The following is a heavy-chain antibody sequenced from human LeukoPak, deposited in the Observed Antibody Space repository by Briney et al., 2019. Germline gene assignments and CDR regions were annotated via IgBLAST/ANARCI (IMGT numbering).Heavy chain of an antibody. Sequence: GASVKVSCKASGGTFSSYAISWVRQAPGQGLEWMGGIIPIFGTANYAQKFQGRVTITADESRSTAYMELSSLRSEDTAVYYCARTFESYRLHDAFDIWGQGTMVTVSS. D-gene: IGHD1-26*01. V-gene: IGHV1-69*01. CDR2: IIPIFGTA. CDR1: GGTFSSYA. CDR3: ARTFESYRLHDAFDI. J-gene: IGHJ3*02.